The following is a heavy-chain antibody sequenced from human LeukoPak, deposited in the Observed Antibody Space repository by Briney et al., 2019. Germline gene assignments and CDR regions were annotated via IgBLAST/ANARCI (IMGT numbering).Heavy chain of an antibody. CDR2: INHSGST. Sequence: SETLSLTCAVYGGSFSGYYWSWIRQPPGKGLEWIGEINHSGSTNYNPSLKSRVTISVDTSKNQFSLKLRSVTAADTAVYYCARGGEYGSGSYYKYWGQGTLVTVSS. J-gene: IGHJ4*02. V-gene: IGHV4-34*01. CDR1: GGSFSGYY. D-gene: IGHD3-10*01. CDR3: ARGGEYGSGSYYKY.